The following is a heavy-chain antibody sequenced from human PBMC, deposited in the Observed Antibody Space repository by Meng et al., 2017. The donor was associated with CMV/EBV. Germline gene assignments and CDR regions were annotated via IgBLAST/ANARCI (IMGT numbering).Heavy chain of an antibody. D-gene: IGHD2-2*01. Sequence: GESLKISCTASGFTFGDYPMTWVRQAPGKGLEWVGFIRSKAYGGTTEYAASVKGRFTISRDDSKSSAYLQMNGLKTEDTAVYYCTREYELGYCSSTSCPYFDYWGQGTLVTVSS. CDR1: GFTFGDYP. V-gene: IGHV3-49*04. CDR3: TREYELGYCSSTSCPYFDY. CDR2: IRSKAYGGTT. J-gene: IGHJ4*02.